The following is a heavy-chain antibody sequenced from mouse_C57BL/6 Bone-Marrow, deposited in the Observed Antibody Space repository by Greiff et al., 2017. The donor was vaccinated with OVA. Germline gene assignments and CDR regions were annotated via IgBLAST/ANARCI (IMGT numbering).Heavy chain of an antibody. Sequence: EVQLQQSGAELVRPGASVKLSCTASGFNIKDDYMHWVKERPEQGLEWIGWIDPENGDTEYASKFQGKATITADTSSKTVYLHLSSLTSADTAVYYCTTYRYWGQGTTLTVSS. J-gene: IGHJ2*01. CDR1: GFNIKDDY. CDR2: IDPENGDT. V-gene: IGHV14-4*01. CDR3: TTYRY.